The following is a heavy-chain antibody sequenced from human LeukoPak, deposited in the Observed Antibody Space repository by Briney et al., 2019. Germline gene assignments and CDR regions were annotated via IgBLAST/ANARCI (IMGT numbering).Heavy chain of an antibody. D-gene: IGHD2-2*01. J-gene: IGHJ4*02. Sequence: ASVKVSCKASGYTFTGYHMHWVRQAPGQGLEWMGRINPNSGDTNYAQKFQGRITMTRDTSISTAYVELSRLRSDDTAVYYCARDYCSSTSCLFDYWGQGTLVTVSS. CDR3: ARDYCSSTSCLFDY. V-gene: IGHV1-2*06. CDR2: INPNSGDT. CDR1: GYTFTGYH.